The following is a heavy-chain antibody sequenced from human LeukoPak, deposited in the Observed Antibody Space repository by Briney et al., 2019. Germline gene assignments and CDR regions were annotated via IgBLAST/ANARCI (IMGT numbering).Heavy chain of an antibody. J-gene: IGHJ4*02. CDR3: ASRWYNGKFDH. V-gene: IGHV4-59*08. CDR1: GGSISSHY. D-gene: IGHD4-23*01. Sequence: SETLSLTCTVSGGSISSHYWSWIRQSPGKGLEWIGYINYSGNTNYNPSLKSRVTMSVDTSKNQFSLRLNAVTAADTAVYYCASRWYNGKFDHWGQGTLVTVSS. CDR2: INYSGNT.